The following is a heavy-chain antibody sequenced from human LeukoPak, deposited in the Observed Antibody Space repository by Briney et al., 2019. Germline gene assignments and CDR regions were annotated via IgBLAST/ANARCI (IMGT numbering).Heavy chain of an antibody. D-gene: IGHD3-9*01. CDR2: INPGYGNT. V-gene: IGHV1-3*01. CDR1: GYTFTRYA. CDR3: VRDDDNTWLFDS. Sequence: ASVKVSCKASGYTFTRYAMHWVRQAPGQRPEWMGWINPGYGNTEYSRKFQGRVTITSDTSAITAYMELSSLTSEDTALYYCVRDDDNTWLFDSWGQGTLVTVSS. J-gene: IGHJ4*02.